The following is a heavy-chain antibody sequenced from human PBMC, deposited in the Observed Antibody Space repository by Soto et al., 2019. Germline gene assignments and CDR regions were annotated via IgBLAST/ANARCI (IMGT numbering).Heavy chain of an antibody. D-gene: IGHD7-27*01. CDR1: GGSISSYY. CDR3: ARRWGYSFDS. Sequence: QLQLQESGPGLVKPSETLSLTCTVSGGSISSYYWGWIRRPPGKGLEWIGSIYYRGRTYYHPSLKSRVTISVDTSNNQLSLKLSSVTAADTAVYYCARRWGYSFDSWGQGTLVTVSS. V-gene: IGHV4-39*01. J-gene: IGHJ4*02. CDR2: IYYRGRT.